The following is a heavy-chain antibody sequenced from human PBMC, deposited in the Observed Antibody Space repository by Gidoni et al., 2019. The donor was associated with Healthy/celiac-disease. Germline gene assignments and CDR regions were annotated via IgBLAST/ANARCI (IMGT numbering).Heavy chain of an antibody. Sequence: TFSSYAMSWVRQAPGKGLEWVSAISGSGGSTYYADSVKGRFTISRDNSKNTLYLQMNSLRAEDTAVYYCAKDASITMVRGVPFFDYWGQGTLVTVSS. V-gene: IGHV3-23*01. D-gene: IGHD3-10*01. CDR2: ISGSGGST. J-gene: IGHJ4*02. CDR3: AKDASITMVRGVPFFDY. CDR1: TFSSYA.